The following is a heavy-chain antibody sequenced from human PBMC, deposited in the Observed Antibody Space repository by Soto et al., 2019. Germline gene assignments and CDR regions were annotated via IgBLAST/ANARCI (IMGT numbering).Heavy chain of an antibody. D-gene: IGHD5-18*01. J-gene: IGHJ4*02. Sequence: QVQLQESGPGLVKPSQTLSLTCTVSGGSISSAAYYWSWIRQHPGKDLEWIGYISHSGSTYYTPSLKSRVIISADTSKNQFSLNLNSMTAADTAVYYFAREYTYGSNFFDCWGQGALVTVSS. CDR3: AREYTYGSNFFDC. CDR1: GGSISSAAYY. V-gene: IGHV4-31*03. CDR2: ISHSGST.